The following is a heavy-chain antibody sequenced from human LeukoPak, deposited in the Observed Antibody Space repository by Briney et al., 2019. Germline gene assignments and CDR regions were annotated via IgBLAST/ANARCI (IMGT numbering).Heavy chain of an antibody. J-gene: IGHJ3*02. D-gene: IGHD6-13*01. V-gene: IGHV4-59*01. CDR1: GGSISSYY. Sequence: SETLSLTCTVSGGSISSYYWSWIRQPPGKGLEWIGYIYYSGSTNYNPSLKSRVTISVDTSKNQFSLKLNSVTAADTAVYYCARDGGSHSSSWYAFDIWGQGTMVTVSS. CDR2: IYYSGST. CDR3: ARDGGSHSSSWYAFDI.